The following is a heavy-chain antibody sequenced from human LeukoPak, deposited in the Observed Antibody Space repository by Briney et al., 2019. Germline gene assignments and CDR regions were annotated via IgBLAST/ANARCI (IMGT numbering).Heavy chain of an antibody. CDR3: AKTMGAIDHDY. CDR1: GFTFSGYY. CDR2: ISGSGGST. J-gene: IGHJ4*02. D-gene: IGHD1-26*01. V-gene: IGHV3-23*01. Sequence: GGSLRLSCAASGFTFSGYYMSWIRQAPGKGLEWVSAISGSGGSTYYADSVKGRFTISRDNSKNTLYLQMNSLRAEDTAVYYCAKTMGAIDHDYWGQGTLVTVSS.